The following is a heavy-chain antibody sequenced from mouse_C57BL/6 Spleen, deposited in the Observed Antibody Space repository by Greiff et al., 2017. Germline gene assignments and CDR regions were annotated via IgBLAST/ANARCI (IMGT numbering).Heavy chain of an antibody. V-gene: IGHV1-81*01. CDR2: IYPRSGNT. D-gene: IGHD1-1*01. J-gene: IGHJ4*01. Sequence: QVQLKESGAELARPGASVKLSCKASGYTFTSYGISWVKQRTGQGLEWIGEIYPRSGNTYYNEKFKGKATLTADKSSSTAYMELRSLTSEDSAVYFCAKRSTYGSSSYYAMGYRGQGTSVTVSS. CDR3: AKRSTYGSSSYYAMGY. CDR1: GYTFTSYG.